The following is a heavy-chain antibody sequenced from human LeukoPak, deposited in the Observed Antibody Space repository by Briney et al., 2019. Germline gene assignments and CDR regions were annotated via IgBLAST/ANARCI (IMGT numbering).Heavy chain of an antibody. Sequence: GGSLRLSCAASGFSFTNYWMHWVRQAPGKGLVWVSHINSDGSATRYADSVKGRFTISRDNSKNTLYLQMNSLRAEDTAVYYCARASAPSDAFDIWGQGTMVTVSS. CDR1: GFSFTNYW. CDR3: ARASAPSDAFDI. V-gene: IGHV3-74*01. J-gene: IGHJ3*02. CDR2: INSDGSAT. D-gene: IGHD3-3*01.